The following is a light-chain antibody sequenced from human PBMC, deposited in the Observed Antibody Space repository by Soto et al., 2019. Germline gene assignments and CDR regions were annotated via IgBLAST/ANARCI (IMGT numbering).Light chain of an antibody. V-gene: IGKV3-20*01. J-gene: IGKJ1*01. Sequence: ILLTXSPCXMXXSXXXXXXXXCXXSQSVSSSYLAWYQQKPGQAPRLLIYGASSRATGIPDRFSGSGSVTDFTLTISSLQAEDVAVYYCQQYYSTPWTFGQGTKVDIK. CDR1: QSVSSSY. CDR2: GAS. CDR3: QQYYSTPWT.